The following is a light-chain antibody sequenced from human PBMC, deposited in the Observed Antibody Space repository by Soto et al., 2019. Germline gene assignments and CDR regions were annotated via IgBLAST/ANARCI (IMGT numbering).Light chain of an antibody. V-gene: IGKV3-11*01. CDR3: QQRSNWLIT. CDR2: DAS. Sequence: ERMLTQSPGTLYLSPGERATLSCRASQSVSSYLAWYQQKPGQAPRLLIYDASSRATGIPARFSGSGSGTDFTLTISSLEPEDFAVYYCQQRSNWLITFGQGTRLEI. CDR1: QSVSSY. J-gene: IGKJ5*01.